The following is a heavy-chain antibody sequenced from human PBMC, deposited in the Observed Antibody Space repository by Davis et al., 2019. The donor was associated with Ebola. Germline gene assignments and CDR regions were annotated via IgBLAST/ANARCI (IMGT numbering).Heavy chain of an antibody. V-gene: IGHV3-23*01. D-gene: IGHD3-10*01. CDR2: ISGSGGST. Sequence: PGGSLRLSCAASGFTFSGYVMNWVRQAPGKGLEWVSSISGSGGSTYYADSVKGRFTISRDNSKNTLYVEMNSLRGEDTAVYYCAKEPHMGYGAGRIPYYFDFWGQGILVTVSS. CDR3: AKEPHMGYGAGRIPYYFDF. J-gene: IGHJ4*02. CDR1: GFTFSGYV.